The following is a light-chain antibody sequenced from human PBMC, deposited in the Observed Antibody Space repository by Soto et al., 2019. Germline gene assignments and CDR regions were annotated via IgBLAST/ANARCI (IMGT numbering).Light chain of an antibody. CDR2: AAS. Sequence: IEMKQTPSTLSASVGYRVTITCRASKNINTWVAWYQQKPGKAPKRLIYAASSLQSGVPSRFSGSGSGTEFTLTISSLQPEDFATYYCLQHNSYPWTFGQGTKVDI. J-gene: IGKJ1*01. V-gene: IGKV1-5*01. CDR3: LQHNSYPWT. CDR1: KNINTW.